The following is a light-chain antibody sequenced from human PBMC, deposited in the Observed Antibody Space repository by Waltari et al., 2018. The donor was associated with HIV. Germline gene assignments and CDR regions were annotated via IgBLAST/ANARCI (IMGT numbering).Light chain of an antibody. V-gene: IGLV1-51*01. J-gene: IGLJ2*01. CDR1: NSNIGSRY. CDR2: DDN. CDR3: ATWDKSLNIVL. Sequence: QSVLTQSPSVSAAPGQKVTISCSGSNSNIGSRYVSWYQHLQGTAPKLLIYDDNERPSGIPDRFSGAKSGTSATLGITGLQTGDEAEYYCATWDKSLNIVLFGGGTKVTVL.